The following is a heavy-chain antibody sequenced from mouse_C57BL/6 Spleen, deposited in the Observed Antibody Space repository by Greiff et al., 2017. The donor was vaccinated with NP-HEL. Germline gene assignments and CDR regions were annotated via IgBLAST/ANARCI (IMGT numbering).Heavy chain of an antibody. CDR3: ARGGYDYDAGFAY. D-gene: IGHD2-4*01. J-gene: IGHJ3*01. CDR1: GYTFTSYW. Sequence: QVQLQQPGAELVKPGASVKLSCKASGYTFTSYWMYWVKQRPGQGLEWIGMIHPNSGSTNYNEKFKSKATLTVDKSSSTAYMQLSSLTSEDSAVYYCARGGYDYDAGFAYWGQGTLVTVSA. V-gene: IGHV1-64*01. CDR2: IHPNSGST.